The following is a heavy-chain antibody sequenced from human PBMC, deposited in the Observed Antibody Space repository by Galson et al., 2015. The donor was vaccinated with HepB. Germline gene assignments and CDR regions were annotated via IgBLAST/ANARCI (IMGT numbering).Heavy chain of an antibody. CDR3: ARDHFWSGYAWGYAFDI. Sequence: SLRLSCAASGFTFSSYWMSWVRQAPGKGLEWVANIKQDGSEKYYVDSVKGRFTISRDNAKNSLYLQMNSLRAEDTAVYYCARDHFWSGYAWGYAFDIWGQGTMVTVSS. D-gene: IGHD3-3*02. V-gene: IGHV3-7*01. J-gene: IGHJ3*02. CDR1: GFTFSSYW. CDR2: IKQDGSEK.